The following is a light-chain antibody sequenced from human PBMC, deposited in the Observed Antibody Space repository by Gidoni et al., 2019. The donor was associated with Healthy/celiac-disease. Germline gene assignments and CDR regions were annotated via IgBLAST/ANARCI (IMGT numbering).Light chain of an antibody. CDR1: QSISSY. CDR2: AAS. CDR3: QQSYSTPRT. J-gene: IGKJ1*01. Sequence: PPSLSASVGDRVTITCRASQSISSYLNWYQQKPGKAPKLLIYAASSLQSGVPSRFSGSGSGTDFTLTISSLQPEDFATYYCQQSYSTPRTFGQGTKVEIK. V-gene: IGKV1-39*01.